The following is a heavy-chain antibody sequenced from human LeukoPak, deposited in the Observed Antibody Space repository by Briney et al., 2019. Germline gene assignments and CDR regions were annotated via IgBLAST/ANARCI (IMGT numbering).Heavy chain of an antibody. V-gene: IGHV3-23*01. CDR1: GFTFSRCA. Sequence: PGGSLRLSCAASGFTFSRCAMSWVRQAPGKGLQWVSSITSNSNLYYSDSVRGRFSISRENSKNPLYLQMNNLRAEDTAVYYCAKRDVLGGWYHDYWGQGTLVTVSS. D-gene: IGHD6-19*01. CDR2: ITSNSNL. J-gene: IGHJ4*02. CDR3: AKRDVLGGWYHDY.